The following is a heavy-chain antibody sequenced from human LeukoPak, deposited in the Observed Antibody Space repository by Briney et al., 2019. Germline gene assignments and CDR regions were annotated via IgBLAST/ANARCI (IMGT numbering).Heavy chain of an antibody. V-gene: IGHV4-31*03. D-gene: IGHD5-12*01. CDR3: ARDGGVYSGYDYFDY. Sequence: PSETLSLTCTVSGGSISSGGYYWSWIRQHPGKGLEWIGYIYYSGSTYYNPSLKSRVTISVDTSKNQFSLKLSSVTAADTAVYYCARDGGVYSGYDYFDYWGQGTLVTVSS. J-gene: IGHJ4*02. CDR1: GGSISSGGYY. CDR2: IYYSGST.